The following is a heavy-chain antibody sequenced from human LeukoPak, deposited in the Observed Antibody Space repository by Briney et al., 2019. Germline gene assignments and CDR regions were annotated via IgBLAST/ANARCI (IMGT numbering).Heavy chain of an antibody. V-gene: IGHV3-48*02. CDR2: ISSSSSTI. CDR1: GFTFSSYS. CDR3: AFVPWTTVTTIDY. D-gene: IGHD4-17*01. Sequence: GGTLRLSCAASGFTFSSYSMNWVRQAPGKGLEWVSYISSSSSTIYYADSVKGRFTISRDNAKNSLYLQMNSLRDEDTAVYYCAFVPWTTVTTIDYWGQGTLVTVSS. J-gene: IGHJ4*02.